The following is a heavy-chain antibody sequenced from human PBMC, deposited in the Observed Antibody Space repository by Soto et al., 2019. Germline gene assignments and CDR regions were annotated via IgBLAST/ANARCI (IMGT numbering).Heavy chain of an antibody. CDR2: IIPIFGTA. Sequence: EASVKVSCKASGGTFSSYAISWVRQAPGQGLEWMGGIIPIFGTANYAQKFQGRVTITADKSTSTAYMELSSLRSEDTAVYYCARVGRDGYKPWWAVGAFDIWGQGTMVTVSS. J-gene: IGHJ3*02. D-gene: IGHD2-8*02. CDR1: GGTFSSYA. CDR3: ARVGRDGYKPWWAVGAFDI. V-gene: IGHV1-69*06.